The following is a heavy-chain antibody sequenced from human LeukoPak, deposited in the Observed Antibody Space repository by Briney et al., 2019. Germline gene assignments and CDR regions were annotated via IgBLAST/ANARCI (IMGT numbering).Heavy chain of an antibody. CDR2: IRYDGSNK. CDR3: AKGMVVPAAILGY. D-gene: IGHD2-2*02. V-gene: IGHV3-30*02. Sequence: GGSLRLSCVASGLTFSSYGMHWVRQAPGKGLKWVAFIRYDGSNKYYADSVKGRFTISRDNSKNTLYLQMNSLRAEDTAVYYCAKGMVVPAAILGYWGQGTLVSVSS. J-gene: IGHJ4*02. CDR1: GLTFSSYG.